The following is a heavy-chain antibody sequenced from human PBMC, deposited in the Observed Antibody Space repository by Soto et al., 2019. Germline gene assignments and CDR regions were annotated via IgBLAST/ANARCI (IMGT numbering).Heavy chain of an antibody. CDR2: ISSSSSYT. CDR1: GFTCSDYY. D-gene: IGHD3-10*01. Sequence: GGSLRLSWAASGFTCSDYYMSRIRQATGKGLEWVSYISSSSSYTNYADSVKGRFTISRDNAKNSLYLQMNSLRAEDTAVYYCARSPPYYGSGSYLYYYYYGMDVWGQGTTVTVSS. J-gene: IGHJ6*02. V-gene: IGHV3-11*06. CDR3: ARSPPYYGSGSYLYYYYYGMDV.